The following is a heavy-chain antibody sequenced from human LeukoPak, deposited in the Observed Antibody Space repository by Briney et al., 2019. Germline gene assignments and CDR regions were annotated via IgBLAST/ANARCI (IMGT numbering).Heavy chain of an antibody. CDR2: ISRNSGSI. J-gene: IGHJ5*02. CDR3: ARDLKVVPSTKSNWFGP. V-gene: IGHV3-9*01. CDR1: GFTFDDYA. D-gene: IGHD2-2*01. Sequence: GGSLRLSCAASGFTFDDYAMHWVRQAPGKGLEWVSGISRNSGSIGYADSVKGRFTISRDNAKNTLYLQMNSLRAEDTAVYYCARDLKVVPSTKSNWFGPWGQGTLVTVSS.